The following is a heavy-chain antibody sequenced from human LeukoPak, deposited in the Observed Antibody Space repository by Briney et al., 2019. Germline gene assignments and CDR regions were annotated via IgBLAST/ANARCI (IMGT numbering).Heavy chain of an antibody. J-gene: IGHJ3*02. Sequence: PSQTLSLTCTVSGGSISSGVYYWSWIRQHPGKGLEWIGYIYYSGSTYYNPSLKSRVTISVDTSKNQFSLKLSSVTAADTAVYYCARDQAVVVPAARAFDIWGQGTMVTVSS. CDR2: IYYSGST. D-gene: IGHD2-2*01. V-gene: IGHV4-31*03. CDR3: ARDQAVVVPAARAFDI. CDR1: GGSISSGVYY.